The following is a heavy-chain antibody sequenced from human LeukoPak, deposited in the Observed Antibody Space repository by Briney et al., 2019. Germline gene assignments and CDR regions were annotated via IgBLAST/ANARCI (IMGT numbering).Heavy chain of an antibody. J-gene: IGHJ3*02. V-gene: IGHV3-33*06. CDR3: AKLGGYYPYDAFDI. D-gene: IGHD3-22*01. Sequence: GGSLRLSCAASGFTFSSYGMHWVRQAPGKWLEWVAVIWYDGSNKYYADSVKGRFTISRDNSKNTLYLQMNSLRAEDTAVYYCAKLGGYYPYDAFDIWGQGTMVTVSS. CDR2: IWYDGSNK. CDR1: GFTFSSYG.